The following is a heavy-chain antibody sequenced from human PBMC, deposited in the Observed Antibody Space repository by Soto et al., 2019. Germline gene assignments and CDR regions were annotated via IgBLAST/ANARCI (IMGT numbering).Heavy chain of an antibody. D-gene: IGHD3-10*01. CDR2: IWYDGSNK. J-gene: IGHJ4*02. Sequence: LRLSCAASGFTFSSYGMHWVRQAPGKGLEWVAVIWYDGSNKYYADSVKGRFTISRDNSKNTLYLQMNSLRAEDTAVYYCARAGRASLWFGNDYWGQGTLVTVSS. CDR1: GFTFSSYG. V-gene: IGHV3-33*01. CDR3: ARAGRASLWFGNDY.